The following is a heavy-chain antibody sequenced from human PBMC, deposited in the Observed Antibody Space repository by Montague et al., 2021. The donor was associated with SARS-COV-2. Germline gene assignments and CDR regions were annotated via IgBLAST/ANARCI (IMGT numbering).Heavy chain of an antibody. J-gene: IGHJ4*02. CDR1: GFTFSSYA. D-gene: IGHD5-24*01. CDR2: ISYDGTYE. V-gene: IGHV3-30*04. CDR3: VRGPTEIEVY. Sequence: SLRLSCAASGFTFSSYAMHWVRQAPGKGLEWVAVISYDGTYEYYADSVKGRFTISRDKSKNTLYLQMNSLRLEDTAVYFCVRGPTEIEVYWGQGTLVIVSS.